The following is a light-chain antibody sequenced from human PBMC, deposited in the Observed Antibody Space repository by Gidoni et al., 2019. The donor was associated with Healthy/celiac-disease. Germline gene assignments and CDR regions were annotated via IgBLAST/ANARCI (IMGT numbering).Light chain of an antibody. Sequence: EIVLTQSTATLSLSPGERATLSCRAMPSVSSYLAWYQQKPGQAPRLLIYDASNRATGIPARFSGSGSGTDFTLTISSLEPEDFAVYYCQQRSNWPLALTFGGGTKVEIK. CDR1: PSVSSY. CDR3: QQRSNWPLALT. V-gene: IGKV3-11*01. CDR2: DAS. J-gene: IGKJ4*01.